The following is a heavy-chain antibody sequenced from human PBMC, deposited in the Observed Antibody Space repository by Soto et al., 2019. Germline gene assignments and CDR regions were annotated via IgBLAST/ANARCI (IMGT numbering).Heavy chain of an antibody. CDR3: ARGPYYYDSSGPWGYFDI. CDR2: ISSSSSTI. CDR1: GFTFSSYS. V-gene: IGHV3-48*01. D-gene: IGHD3-22*01. Sequence: PGGSLRLSCAASGFTFSSYSMNWVRQAPGKGLEWVSYISSSSSTIYYADSVKGRFTISRDNAKNSLYLQMNSLRAEDTAVYYWARGPYYYDSSGPWGYFDIWGRGTLVTLSS. J-gene: IGHJ2*01.